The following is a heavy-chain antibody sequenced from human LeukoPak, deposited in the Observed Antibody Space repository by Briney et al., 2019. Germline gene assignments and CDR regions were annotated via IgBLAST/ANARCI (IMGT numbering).Heavy chain of an antibody. CDR3: ARGRLHGDYGVWFDP. Sequence: SETLSLTCAVYGGSFSGYYWSWIRQPPGKGLEWIGEINHSGSTNYNPSLKSRVTISVDTSKNQFSLKLSSVTAADTAVYYCARGRLHGDYGVWFDPWGQGTLVTVSS. J-gene: IGHJ5*02. CDR1: GGSFSGYY. CDR2: INHSGST. D-gene: IGHD4-17*01. V-gene: IGHV4-34*01.